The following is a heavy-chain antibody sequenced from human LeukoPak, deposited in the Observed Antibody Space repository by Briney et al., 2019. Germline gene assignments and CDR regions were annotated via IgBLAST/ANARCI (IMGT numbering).Heavy chain of an antibody. D-gene: IGHD6-19*01. CDR3: ARSKYSSGWYYFDY. V-gene: IGHV3-11*03. J-gene: IGHJ4*02. Sequence: PGGSLRLSCAASGFTFSDYYMSWIRQAPGKGLEWVSYISSSSSYTNYADSVKGRFTISRDNAKNSLYLQMKSLRAEDTAVYYCARSKYSSGWYYFDYWGQGTLVTVSS. CDR1: GFTFSDYY. CDR2: ISSSSSYT.